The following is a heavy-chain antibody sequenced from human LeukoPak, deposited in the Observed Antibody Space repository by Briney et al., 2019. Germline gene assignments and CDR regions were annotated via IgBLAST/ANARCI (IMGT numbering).Heavy chain of an antibody. D-gene: IGHD3-10*01. CDR3: AKGARVYYYGSGSYRDYFDP. CDR2: VSGDGRTS. Sequence: PGGSLRLSCATSGFIFNISAMNWVRQAPGKGLEWVSGVSGDGRTSYYADSVKGRFTISRDNSKSTLNLQLNSLRDEDTAIYYCAKGARVYYYGSGSYRDYFDPWGQGTLVTVSS. CDR1: GFIFNISA. J-gene: IGHJ5*02. V-gene: IGHV3-23*01.